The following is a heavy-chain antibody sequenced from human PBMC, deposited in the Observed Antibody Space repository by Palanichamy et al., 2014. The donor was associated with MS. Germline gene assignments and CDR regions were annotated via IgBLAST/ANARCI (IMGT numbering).Heavy chain of an antibody. D-gene: IGHD4-17*01. CDR3: ARGFSVTTDYFDY. Sequence: RLSCAASEFTFSNYWMAWFRQAPGKGLEWVAFIKEDGSQKEYVDSVKGRFTISRDNAKNSLYLQMSSLRAEDTALYFCARGFSVTTDYFDYWGQGTLVTVSS. CDR2: IKEDGSQK. V-gene: IGHV3-7*03. CDR1: EFTFSNYW. J-gene: IGHJ4*02.